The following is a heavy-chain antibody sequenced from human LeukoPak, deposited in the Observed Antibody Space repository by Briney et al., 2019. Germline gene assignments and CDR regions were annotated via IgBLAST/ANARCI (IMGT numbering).Heavy chain of an antibody. CDR2: IGGGPV. CDR1: GFTFSSYA. J-gene: IGHJ3*02. CDR3: AKDSFSHNGIYDAFDI. Sequence: GGSLRLSCAASGFTFSSYAMSWVRQAPGKGLEWVSTIGGGPVYYTDSVKGRFTISRDDSKNTVFLQMNSLRAEDTAIYYCAKDSFSHNGIYDAFDIWGHGTMVTVSS. V-gene: IGHV3-23*01. D-gene: IGHD2-8*01.